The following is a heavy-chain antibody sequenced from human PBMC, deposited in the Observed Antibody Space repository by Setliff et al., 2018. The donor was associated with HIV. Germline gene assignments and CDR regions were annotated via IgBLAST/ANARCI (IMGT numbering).Heavy chain of an antibody. CDR2: ILPIFGAT. V-gene: IGHV1-69*13. Sequence: SVKVSCKASGDNFNNVAFNWVRQAPGQGLEWMGGILPIFGATDYAQKFQGRPTLTAVQSEKSVYMELSSLRSDDTAVYYCTNRGGSGTNVGNWFDPWGQGTLVTVSS. J-gene: IGHJ5*02. CDR1: GDNFNNVA. D-gene: IGHD3-10*01. CDR3: TNRGGSGTNVGNWFDP.